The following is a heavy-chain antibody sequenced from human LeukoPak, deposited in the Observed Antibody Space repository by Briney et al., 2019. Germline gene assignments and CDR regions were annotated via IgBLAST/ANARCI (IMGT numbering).Heavy chain of an antibody. CDR3: ARPLGATKRFDS. CDR1: GYSFMNDW. Sequence: GESLKISCKDSGYSFMNDWIGWVRQMPGKGLEWIGIIYPGDSNIRYSPSFQGQVTISADKSLSTAYLQWSSLKASDTSMYYCARPLGATKRFDSWGQGTLVTVSS. V-gene: IGHV5-51*01. CDR2: IYPGDSNI. J-gene: IGHJ5*01. D-gene: IGHD1-26*01.